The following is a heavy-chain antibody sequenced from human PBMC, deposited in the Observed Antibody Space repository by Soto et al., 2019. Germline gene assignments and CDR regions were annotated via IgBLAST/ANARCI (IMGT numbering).Heavy chain of an antibody. V-gene: IGHV2-5*01. D-gene: IGHD3-10*01. Sequence: QITLRESGPTLVKPTQTLTLTCTFSGFSLRTPGAGVAWIRPPPEKALEWLELLYWNDDKRYSPSLKSRLTISKDTSKIQVGLTMSNMDPVDTATYYCVAGSFPNWFDPWGQGILVIVSS. CDR2: LYWNDDK. CDR1: GFSLRTPGAG. CDR3: VAGSFPNWFDP. J-gene: IGHJ5*02.